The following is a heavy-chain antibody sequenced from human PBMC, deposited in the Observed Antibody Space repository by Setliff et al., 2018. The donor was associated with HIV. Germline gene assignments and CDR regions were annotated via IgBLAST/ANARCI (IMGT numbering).Heavy chain of an antibody. J-gene: IGHJ4*02. CDR3: SGWKGDYYDSSGVNGY. V-gene: IGHV3-73*01. Sequence: GGSLRLSCTASGLVFGDYALSWVRQAPGKGLEWVGRIRSKTNNYATEYAASVKGRFTISRDDSKNTAYLQMNSLKTEDTAVYYCSGWKGDYYDSSGVNGYWGQGTLVTVSS. D-gene: IGHD3-22*01. CDR1: GLVFGDYA. CDR2: IRSKTNNYAT.